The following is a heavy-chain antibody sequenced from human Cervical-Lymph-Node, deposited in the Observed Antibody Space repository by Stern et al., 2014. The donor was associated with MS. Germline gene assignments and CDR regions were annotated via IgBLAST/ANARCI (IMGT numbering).Heavy chain of an antibody. J-gene: IGHJ6*02. CDR1: GFSLNIRDVG. V-gene: IGHV2-5*02. CDR2: TYCDDEQ. CDR3: AHRPPKPIYGMDV. Sequence: QVTLKESGPTVVKPTHTLTLTCSFSGFSLNIRDVGVGWIRQPPGKALEWLALTYCDDEQSYSPSLQSRLTITKDTSKNQVLLTMTNMDPVDTATYYCAHRPPKPIYGMDVWGQGTTVTVSS.